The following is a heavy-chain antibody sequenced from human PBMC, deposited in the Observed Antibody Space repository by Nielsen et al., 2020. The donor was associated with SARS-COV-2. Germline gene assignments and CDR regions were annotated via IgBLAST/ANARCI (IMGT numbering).Heavy chain of an antibody. Sequence: GESLKISCAASGFTFSSYAMSWVRQAPGKGLEWVSAISGSGGSTYYADSVKGRFTISRDNSKSTLYLQMNSLRAEDTAVYYCAKDAGVRGVIRGYFQHWGQGTLVTVSS. D-gene: IGHD3-10*01. CDR2: ISGSGGST. CDR1: GFTFSSYA. CDR3: AKDAGVRGVIRGYFQH. J-gene: IGHJ1*01. V-gene: IGHV3-23*01.